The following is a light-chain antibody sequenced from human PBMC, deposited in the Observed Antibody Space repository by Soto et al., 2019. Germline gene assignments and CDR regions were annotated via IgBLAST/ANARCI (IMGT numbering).Light chain of an antibody. J-gene: IGKJ1*01. CDR1: HSLRSS. Sequence: ETRMTQSPDTLSVSLGERATLSCRASHSLRSSPAWYQQKPGQAPRLLIYDASTRATGIPARFSGSGSGTDFTLTISGLQSEDFAVYYCQQYNNWPQTFGQGTKVDIK. V-gene: IGKV3-15*01. CDR2: DAS. CDR3: QQYNNWPQT.